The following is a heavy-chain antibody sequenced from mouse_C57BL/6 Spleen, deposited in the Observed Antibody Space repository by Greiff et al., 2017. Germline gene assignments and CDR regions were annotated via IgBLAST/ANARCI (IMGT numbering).Heavy chain of an antibody. CDR1: GYSITSGYY. Sequence: EVKLMESGPGLVKPSQSLSLTCSVTGYSITSGYYWNWIRHFPGNKLEWMGYISYDGSNNYNPTLKNRFSITRDTSKNQFCLKLNSMTTEDTATYSCAEASAGLEYWGQGTTLTVSS. J-gene: IGHJ2*01. D-gene: IGHD3-1*01. CDR3: AEASAGLEY. V-gene: IGHV3-6*01. CDR2: ISYDGSN.